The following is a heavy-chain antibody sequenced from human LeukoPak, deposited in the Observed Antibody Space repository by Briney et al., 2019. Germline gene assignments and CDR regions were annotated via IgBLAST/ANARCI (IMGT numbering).Heavy chain of an antibody. V-gene: IGHV4-34*01. CDR2: IYHSGST. Sequence: SETLSLTCAVYGGSFSGYYWSWIRQPPGKGLEWIGEIYHSGSTNYNPSLKSRVTISVDKSKNQFSLKLSSVTAADTAVYYCARVDYDILTGYYKVCAFDIWGQGTMVTVSS. J-gene: IGHJ3*02. CDR1: GGSFSGYY. D-gene: IGHD3-9*01. CDR3: ARVDYDILTGYYKVCAFDI.